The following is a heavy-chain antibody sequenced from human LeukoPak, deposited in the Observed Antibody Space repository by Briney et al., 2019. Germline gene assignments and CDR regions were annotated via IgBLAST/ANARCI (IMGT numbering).Heavy chain of an antibody. CDR3: ARCSNTKGYYDISTGYYPGRADAFDI. J-gene: IGHJ3*02. CDR2: IYPGDSDT. V-gene: IGHV5-51*01. CDR1: GYSFTSYW. D-gene: IGHD3-9*01. Sequence: GESLKISCKGSGYSFTSYWIGWVRQMPGKGLEWMGIIYPGDSDTRYSPSFRGQVTISADKSISTAYLQWSSLKASDTAMYYCARCSNTKGYYDISTGYYPGRADAFDIWGQGTMVTVSS.